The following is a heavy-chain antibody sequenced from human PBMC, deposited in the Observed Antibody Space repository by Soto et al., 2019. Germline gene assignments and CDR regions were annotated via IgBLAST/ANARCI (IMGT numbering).Heavy chain of an antibody. CDR1: GFTFSSYG. CDR2: ISYDGSNK. Sequence: GGSLRLSCAASGFTFSSYGMHWVRQAPGKGLEWVAVISYDGSNKYYADSVKGRFTISRDNSKNTLYLQMNSLRAEDTAVYYCAKSGFYSNYGLGDPYYFDYWGQGTLVTVSS. J-gene: IGHJ4*02. CDR3: AKSGFYSNYGLGDPYYFDY. V-gene: IGHV3-30*18. D-gene: IGHD4-4*01.